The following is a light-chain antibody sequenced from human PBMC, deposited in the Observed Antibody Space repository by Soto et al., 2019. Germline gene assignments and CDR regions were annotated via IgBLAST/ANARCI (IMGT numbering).Light chain of an antibody. J-gene: IGKJ1*01. CDR1: QSVSSSR. CDR3: QQYGSSLWT. Sequence: EIVLTQSPGTLSLSPGERATLSCRASQSVSSSRLAWYRQKPGQAPRLLIYGASSRATGIPDRFSGSGSGTDFTLTISILEPEDFAVYYCQQYGSSLWTFCQGNKVEIK. V-gene: IGKV3-20*01. CDR2: GAS.